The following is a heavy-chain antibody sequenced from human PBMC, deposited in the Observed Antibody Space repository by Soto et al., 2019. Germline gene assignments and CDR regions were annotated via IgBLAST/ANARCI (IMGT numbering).Heavy chain of an antibody. CDR2: IYSGGST. Sequence: GSLRLFSADSGFIVSSNYMSWVRQAPGKGLEWVSVIYSGGSTYYADSVKGRFTVSRDNSKNTLYLQMNNLRAEDTAVYYCARDFPYSSSFGFEGAMDGWGQGTTATVSS. V-gene: IGHV3-53*01. CDR1: GFIVSSNY. CDR3: ARDFPYSSSFGFEGAMDG. D-gene: IGHD6-6*01. J-gene: IGHJ6*02.